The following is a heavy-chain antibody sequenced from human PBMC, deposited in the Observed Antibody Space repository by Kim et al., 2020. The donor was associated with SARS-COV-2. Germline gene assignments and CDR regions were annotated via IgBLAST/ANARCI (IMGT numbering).Heavy chain of an antibody. Sequence: GGSLRLSCAASGFTFSNYWMSWVRHAPGKGLDWVANIKRDGSEKYYVDSVRSRFTISRDNAQNSLLLQMNSLRVEDTAVYYCTSWGAGNYWGPGTLGTDSS. CDR1: GFTFSNYW. CDR2: IKRDGSEK. D-gene: IGHD6-13*01. V-gene: IGHV3-7*01. CDR3: TSWGAGNY. J-gene: IGHJ4*02.